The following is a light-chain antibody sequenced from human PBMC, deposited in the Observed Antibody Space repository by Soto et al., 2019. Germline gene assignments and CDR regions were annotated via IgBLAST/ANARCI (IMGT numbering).Light chain of an antibody. J-gene: IGKJ5*01. CDR2: GAY. CDR1: QSISSSF. V-gene: IGKV3-20*01. Sequence: SVLTQSPGRLSLSPGERASLSCGASQSISSSFLAWYQQKPGQAPRLLIYGAYSTATGTPDRFSGTGSETDFTLTINRLEPEDFAVYYCQQYDNSPITFGQGTRLENK. CDR3: QQYDNSPIT.